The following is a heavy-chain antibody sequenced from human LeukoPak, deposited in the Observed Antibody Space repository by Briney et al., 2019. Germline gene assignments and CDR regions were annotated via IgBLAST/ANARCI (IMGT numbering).Heavy chain of an antibody. CDR2: VSAYNGNT. Sequence: ASVKVSCKASGYTFSGYGFSWVRQAPGQGLEWMGWVSAYNGNTKYAQNYQGRVTMTTDTSTSTAYMELRSLSSDDTAVYYCARGGGSYGDYSLWLGYWGQGTLVTVSS. CDR3: ARGGGSYGDYSLWLGY. J-gene: IGHJ4*02. V-gene: IGHV1-18*01. CDR1: GYTFSGYG. D-gene: IGHD4-17*01.